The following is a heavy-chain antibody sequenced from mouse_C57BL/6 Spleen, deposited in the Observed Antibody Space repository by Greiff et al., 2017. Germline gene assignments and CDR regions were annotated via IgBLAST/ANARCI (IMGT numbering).Heavy chain of an antibody. J-gene: IGHJ4*01. Sequence: QVQLQQSGPELVKPGASVKISCKASGYAFSSSWMNWVKQRPGQGLEWIGRIYPGDGDTNYNGKFKGKATLTADKSSRTAYMPLSSLTSEDSAVYVRAGDDDGAMDYGGQGTAVTVSA. CDR1: GYAFSSSW. V-gene: IGHV1-82*01. CDR2: IYPGDGDT. CDR3: AGDDDGAMDY. D-gene: IGHD2-3*01.